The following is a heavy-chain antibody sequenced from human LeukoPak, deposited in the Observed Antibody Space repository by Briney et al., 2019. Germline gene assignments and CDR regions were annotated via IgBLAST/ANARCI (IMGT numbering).Heavy chain of an antibody. V-gene: IGHV3-23*01. Sequence: PGGSLRLSCAASGFTFSSYAMSWVRQAPGKGLEWVSAISGSGGSTYYADSVKGRFTISRDNSKNTLYLQMNSLRAEDTAVYYCAKGRRRIQLWFYFDYWGQGTLVTVSS. CDR2: ISGSGGST. J-gene: IGHJ4*02. CDR1: GFTFSSYA. D-gene: IGHD5-18*01. CDR3: AKGRRRIQLWFYFDY.